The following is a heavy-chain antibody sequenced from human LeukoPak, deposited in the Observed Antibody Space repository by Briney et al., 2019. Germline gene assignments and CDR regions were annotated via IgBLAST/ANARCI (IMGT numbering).Heavy chain of an antibody. CDR3: AKGDYYMEV. V-gene: IGHV3-30*02. J-gene: IGHJ6*03. CDR2: LRYDANNRYDKNND. Sequence: GGSLRLSCVASGVTFDNFGMHWVRQAPGKGLGWVAFLRYDANNRYDKNNDYYAVSVKGRFTISRDNSKNTLCLQMNSLKSEDTAVYYCAKGDYYMEVWGKGATVTVSS. CDR1: GVTFDNFG.